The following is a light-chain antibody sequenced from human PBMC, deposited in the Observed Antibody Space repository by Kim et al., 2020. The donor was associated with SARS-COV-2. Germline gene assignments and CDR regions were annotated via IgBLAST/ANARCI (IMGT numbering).Light chain of an antibody. CDR1: RSNIRSNY. CDR2: RNN. J-gene: IGLJ2*01. CDR3: AAWDDGLSGLV. Sequence: QRVTISCSSSRSNIRSNYVYSHQQLTGPAPKLHIYRNNHRPSGVPDRFSGSKSSTSASLAIIGLRSEDEADYYCAAWDDGLSGLVFGGGTQLTVL. V-gene: IGLV1-47*01.